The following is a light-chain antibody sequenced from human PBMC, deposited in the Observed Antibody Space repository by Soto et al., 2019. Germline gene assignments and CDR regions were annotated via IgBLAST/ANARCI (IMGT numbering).Light chain of an antibody. CDR3: QQYNSYPWT. Sequence: DIQLTQSPSFLSASVGDRVTITCRASQGISTYLVWYQQKPGKAPKILIYGASTLQSGVPSRFTGSGSGTEFTLTISSLRPDDFATYYCQQYNSYPWTFGQGTKVDIK. J-gene: IGKJ1*01. CDR2: GAS. CDR1: QGISTY. V-gene: IGKV1-9*01.